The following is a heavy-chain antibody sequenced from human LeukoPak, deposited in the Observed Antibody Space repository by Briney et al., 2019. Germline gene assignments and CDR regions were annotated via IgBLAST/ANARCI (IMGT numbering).Heavy chain of an antibody. D-gene: IGHD3-9*01. CDR1: GFTFSSYW. V-gene: IGHV3-7*01. J-gene: IGHJ5*02. CDR3: ARVLRYFDWTNFDP. CDR2: IKQDGSEK. Sequence: GGSLRLSCAASGFTFSSYWMSWVRQAPGKGLEWVANIKQDGSEKYYVDSVKGRFTISRDNAKNSLYLQMNSLRAEDTAVYYCARVLRYFDWTNFDPWGQGTLVTVSS.